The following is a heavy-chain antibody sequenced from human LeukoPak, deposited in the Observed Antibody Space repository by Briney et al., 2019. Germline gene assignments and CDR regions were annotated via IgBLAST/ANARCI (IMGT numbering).Heavy chain of an antibody. J-gene: IGHJ4*02. D-gene: IGHD6-13*01. CDR1: GGSINSYY. Sequence: KTSETLSLTCTVSGGSINSYYWSWIRQPAGKGLEWVGRIYTSGSTNYNPSLKSRVTMSVDTSRNQFSLKLSSVTAADTAVYFCAREGGEGQQLVLWGQGTLVTVSS. CDR3: AREGGEGQQLVL. CDR2: IYTSGST. V-gene: IGHV4-4*07.